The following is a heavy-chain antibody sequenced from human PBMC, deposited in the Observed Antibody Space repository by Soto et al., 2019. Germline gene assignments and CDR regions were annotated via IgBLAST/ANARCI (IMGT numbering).Heavy chain of an antibody. D-gene: IGHD6-13*01. CDR1: GFNFNSYS. Sequence: GGSLRLSCAASGFNFNSYSMNWVRQAPGKGLEWVSSISSSSSYIYYADSVKGRFTISRDNAKNSLYLQMNSLRAEDTAVYYCAREVMAAGGAFDIWGQGTMVTVSS. J-gene: IGHJ3*02. V-gene: IGHV3-21*01. CDR2: ISSSSSYI. CDR3: AREVMAAGGAFDI.